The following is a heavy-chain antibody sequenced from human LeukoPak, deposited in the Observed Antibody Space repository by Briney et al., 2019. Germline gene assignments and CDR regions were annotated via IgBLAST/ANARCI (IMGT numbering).Heavy chain of an antibody. V-gene: IGHV3-21*01. D-gene: IGHD2-15*01. J-gene: IGHJ6*02. CDR3: ARPLVVAATIYYYYGMDV. Sequence: GGSLRLSCAASGFTFSSYSMNWVRQAPGKGLEWVSSISSSSSYIYHADSVKGRFTISRDNAKNSLYLQMNSLRAEDTAVYYCARPLVVAATIYYYYGMDVWGQGTTVTVSS. CDR2: ISSSSSYI. CDR1: GFTFSSYS.